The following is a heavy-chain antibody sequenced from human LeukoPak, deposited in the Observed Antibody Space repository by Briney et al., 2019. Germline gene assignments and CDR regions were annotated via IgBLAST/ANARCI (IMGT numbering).Heavy chain of an antibody. CDR1: GFNFDRYT. D-gene: IGHD3-10*02. Sequence: GGSLRLSCATSGFNFDRYTIHWVRQAPGKGLEWVSLAGWAGGTTFYSDSVRGRFTISRDSGRKSVYLQMNSLTTDDTAFYFCAKELDTMFFDXXGXXXLVTVSS. CDR3: AKELDTMFFDX. V-gene: IGHV3-43*01. J-gene: IGHJ4*01. CDR2: AGWAGGTT.